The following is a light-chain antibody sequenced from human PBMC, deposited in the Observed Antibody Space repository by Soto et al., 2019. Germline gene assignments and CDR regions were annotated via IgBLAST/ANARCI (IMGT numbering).Light chain of an antibody. V-gene: IGKV4-1*01. CDR1: QSVLYSSNNKNY. Sequence: DIAMTQSPDSLAVSLGERATINCKSSQSVLYSSNNKNYLACYQQKPGQPPKLLIYWASTRESGVPDRFSGSGSGTDFTLTISSLQAEDVAVYYCQQYYSTPRTFGQGTKVDIK. J-gene: IGKJ1*01. CDR2: WAS. CDR3: QQYYSTPRT.